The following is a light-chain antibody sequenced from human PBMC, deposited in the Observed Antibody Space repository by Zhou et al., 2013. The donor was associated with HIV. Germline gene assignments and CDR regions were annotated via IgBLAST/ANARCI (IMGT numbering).Light chain of an antibody. CDR3: QQLDSYPPWT. Sequence: DIQLTQSPSFLSASVGGRVTITCRASQGISSSLAWYQQKPGKAPKLLIYAASTLQSGVPSRFSGSGSETEFTLTISSLQSEDFATYYCQQLDSYPPWTFGQGAKVEIK. J-gene: IGKJ1*01. V-gene: IGKV1-9*01. CDR1: QGISSS. CDR2: AAS.